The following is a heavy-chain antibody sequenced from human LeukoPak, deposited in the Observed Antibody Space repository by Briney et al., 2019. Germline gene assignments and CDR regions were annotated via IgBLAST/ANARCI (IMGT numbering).Heavy chain of an antibody. CDR2: IYYSGST. V-gene: IGHV4-39*01. J-gene: IGHJ5*02. D-gene: IGHD2-15*01. CDR3: ASGDISEFDP. CDR1: GGSISSSSYY. Sequence: SETLSLTCTVSGGSISSSSYYWGWIRQPPGTGLEWIGSIYYSGSTYYNPSLKSRVTISVDTSKNQFSLKLSSVTAADTAVYYCASGDISEFDPWGQGTLVTVSS.